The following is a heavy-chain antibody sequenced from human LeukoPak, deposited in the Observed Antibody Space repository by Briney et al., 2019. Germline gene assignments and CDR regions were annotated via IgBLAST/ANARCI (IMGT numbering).Heavy chain of an antibody. J-gene: IGHJ4*02. CDR2: IYYSGST. V-gene: IGHV4-39*01. D-gene: IGHD5-18*01. Sequence: SETLSLTCTVSGGSISSSSYYWGWIRQPPGKGLEWIGSIYYSGSTYYNPSLKSRVTISVDTSKNQFSLKLSSVTAADTAVYYCASPIRGYSYGRIDYWGQGTLVTVSS. CDR3: ASPIRGYSYGRIDY. CDR1: GGSISSSSYY.